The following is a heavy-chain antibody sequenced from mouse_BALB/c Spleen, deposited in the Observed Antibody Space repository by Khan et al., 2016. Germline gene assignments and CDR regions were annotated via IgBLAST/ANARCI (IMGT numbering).Heavy chain of an antibody. CDR3: ARDYYGSSYFDD. CDR1: GYSITSDYA. V-gene: IGHV3-2*02. J-gene: IGHJ2*01. CDR2: ISYSGST. Sequence: EVQLQESGPGLVKPSQSLSLTCTVTGYSITSDYAWNWIRQFPGNKLEWMGYISYSGSTSYNPSLKSRISITRDTSKNQFFLQLNSVTTEDTATYDCARDYYGSSYFDDWGQGTTLTVSS. D-gene: IGHD1-1*01.